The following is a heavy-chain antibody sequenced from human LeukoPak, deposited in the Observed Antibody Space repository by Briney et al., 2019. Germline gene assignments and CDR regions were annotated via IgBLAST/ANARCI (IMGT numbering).Heavy chain of an antibody. D-gene: IGHD6-6*01. CDR1: GFTFSIYW. Sequence: GGSLRLSCAGSGFTFSIYWMYWVRQAPGKGLVWVSHVDAHGGSRTYADSVKGRFTISRDNDKKTMYLQMSSLRAEDTAVYYCVRGPSFYYYYYDMDVWGQGTTVTVSS. V-gene: IGHV3-74*01. J-gene: IGHJ6*02. CDR3: VRGPSFYYYYYDMDV. CDR2: VDAHGGSR.